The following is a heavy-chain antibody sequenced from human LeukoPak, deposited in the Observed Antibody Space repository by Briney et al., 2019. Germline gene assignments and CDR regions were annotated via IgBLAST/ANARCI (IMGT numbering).Heavy chain of an antibody. Sequence: ASVKVSCKVSGYTFTENYIHWVRQAPGQGLEWMGLINPLTGGANYTERFQGRVTLTRDTSSGTAYMHLSSLRYDDTAVYYCARGKSGYSPWGQGTPV. V-gene: IGHV1-2*02. CDR3: ARGKSGYSP. D-gene: IGHD3-22*01. J-gene: IGHJ4*02. CDR2: INPLTGGA. CDR1: GYTFTENY.